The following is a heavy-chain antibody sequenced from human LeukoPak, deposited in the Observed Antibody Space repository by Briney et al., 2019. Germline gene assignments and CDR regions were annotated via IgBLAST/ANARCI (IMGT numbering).Heavy chain of an antibody. D-gene: IGHD3-22*01. CDR3: AAVAVVITDAFDI. Sequence: GASVKVSCKASGFTXTSSAMQWVRQARGQRLEWIGWIVVGSGNTNYAQKFQERVTITRDMSTSTAYMGLSSLRSEDTAVYYCAAVAVVITDAFDIWGQGTMVTVSS. V-gene: IGHV1-58*02. CDR1: GFTXTSSA. CDR2: IVVGSGNT. J-gene: IGHJ3*02.